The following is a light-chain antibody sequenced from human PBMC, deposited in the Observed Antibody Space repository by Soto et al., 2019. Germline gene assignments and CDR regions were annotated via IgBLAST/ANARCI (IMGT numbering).Light chain of an antibody. CDR3: ISYTGSSTSYV. V-gene: IGLV2-14*01. CDR2: EVS. Sequence: QSALTQPASVSGSPGQSIPISCSGTSSDVGSYDHVAWYQQFPGKTPKLMIYEVSNRPSGVSSRFSGSKSGNTASLTISGLQAEDEADYYCISYTGSSTSYVFGSGTKVNRP. CDR1: SSDVGSYDH. J-gene: IGLJ1*01.